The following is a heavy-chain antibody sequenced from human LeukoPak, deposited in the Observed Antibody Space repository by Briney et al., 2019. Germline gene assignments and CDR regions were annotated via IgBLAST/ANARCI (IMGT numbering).Heavy chain of an antibody. CDR3: ASTTEIAVADAFDI. J-gene: IGHJ3*02. V-gene: IGHV1-2*02. CDR2: INPNSGGT. Sequence: ASVKVSCKASGYTFTGYYMHWVRQAPGQGLEWMGWINPNSGGTNYAQKFQGRVTMTRDTSISTAYMELSRLRSDDTAVYYCASTTEIAVADAFDIWGQGTMVTVSS. D-gene: IGHD6-19*01. CDR1: GYTFTGYY.